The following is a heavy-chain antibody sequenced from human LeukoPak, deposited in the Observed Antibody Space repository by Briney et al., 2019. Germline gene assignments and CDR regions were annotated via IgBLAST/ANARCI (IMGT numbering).Heavy chain of an antibody. CDR2: ISSGSGTI. CDR1: GSTFSSYN. D-gene: IGHD4-17*01. J-gene: IGHJ2*01. CDR3: AALRGLQNRFFDL. Sequence: QPGGSLRLSCAASGSTFSSYNINWVRQAPGKGLEWVSYISSGSGTIYYADSVKGRFTISRDNATNSLFLQTNSLGAEDTAVYYCAALRGLQNRFFDLWGRGTLVTVSS. V-gene: IGHV3-48*01.